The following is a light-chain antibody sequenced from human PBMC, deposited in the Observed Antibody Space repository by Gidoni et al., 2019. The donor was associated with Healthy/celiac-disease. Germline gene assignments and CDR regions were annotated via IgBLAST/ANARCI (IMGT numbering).Light chain of an antibody. CDR1: QSVSSSS. CDR2: GAS. CDR3: QQYGSSPPRT. V-gene: IGKV3-20*01. Sequence: EIVFPQSPGTLSLSPGERATLSCRASQSVSSSSLAWYQQKPGQAPRLLIYGASSRATGIPDRFSGSGSGTDFTLTISRLEPEDVAVYYCQQYGSSPPRTFGQGTKLEIK. J-gene: IGKJ2*01.